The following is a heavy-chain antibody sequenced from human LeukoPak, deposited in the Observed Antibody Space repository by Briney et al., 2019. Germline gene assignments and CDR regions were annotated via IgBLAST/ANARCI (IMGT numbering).Heavy chain of an antibody. Sequence: SVKVSCKASGGTFSSYAISWVRQAPGQGLEWMGGIIPIFGTANYAQKFQGRVTITADESTSTAYMELSSLRSDDTAVYYCAREVSYGDDYWGQGTLVTVSS. V-gene: IGHV1-69*13. CDR3: AREVSYGDDY. CDR2: IIPIFGTA. J-gene: IGHJ4*02. D-gene: IGHD1-26*01. CDR1: GGTFSSYA.